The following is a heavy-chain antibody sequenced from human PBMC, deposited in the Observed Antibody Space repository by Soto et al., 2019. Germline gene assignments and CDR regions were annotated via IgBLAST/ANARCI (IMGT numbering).Heavy chain of an antibody. D-gene: IGHD3-3*01. CDR1: GLTVSSNY. J-gene: IGHJ6*02. CDR3: ARVLYDSGMDV. V-gene: IGHV3-66*01. CDR2: IYSGGGT. Sequence: GGSLRLSCAASGLTVSSNYMSWVRQAPGKGPEWVSIIYSGGGTTYADSVKGRFTISRDNAKNSLYLQMNSLRAEDTAVYYCARVLYDSGMDVWGQGTTVTVSS.